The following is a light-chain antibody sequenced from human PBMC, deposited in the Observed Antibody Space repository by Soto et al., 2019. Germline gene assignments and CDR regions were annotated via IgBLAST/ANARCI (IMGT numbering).Light chain of an antibody. V-gene: IGLV2-14*03. CDR3: SSKRDKNSVL. CDR1: SRDIGAYDY. Sequence: QSALTQPASVSGSPGQLITISCTGTSRDIGAYDYVSWYQQHLGQAPQLIIYDVTERPSGISDRFSGSKSGNTASLTISGLRPEDEADYYCSSKRDKNSVLFAGGTQLTV. CDR2: DVT. J-gene: IGLJ2*01.